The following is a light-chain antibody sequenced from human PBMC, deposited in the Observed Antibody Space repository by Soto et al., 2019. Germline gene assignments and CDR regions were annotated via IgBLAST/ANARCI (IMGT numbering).Light chain of an antibody. CDR2: AAY. CDR3: QQYNNWIT. V-gene: IGKV3-15*01. CDR1: QSISIN. Sequence: EIVMTQSPATLSVSPGERAILSCRASQSISINLAWYQQKPGQAPRLLIYAAYNRATGVPARFSGSWSGTEFTLTISSLQSEDFAVYYCQQYNNWITFGQGTRLEIK. J-gene: IGKJ5*01.